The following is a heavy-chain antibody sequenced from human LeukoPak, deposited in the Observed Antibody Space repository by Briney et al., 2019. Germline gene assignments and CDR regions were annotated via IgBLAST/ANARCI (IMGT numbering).Heavy chain of an antibody. D-gene: IGHD3-22*01. CDR2: IYSDNT. V-gene: IGHV3-53*01. Sequence: GGSLRLSCTVSGFTVSSNSMSWVRQAPGKGLEWVSFIYSDNTHYSDSVKGRFTISRDNSKNTLYLQMGSLRAEDTAVYYCARFKGYDSSGYYSGGDAFDIWGQGTMVTVSS. CDR3: ARFKGYDSSGYYSGGDAFDI. J-gene: IGHJ3*02. CDR1: GFTVSSNS.